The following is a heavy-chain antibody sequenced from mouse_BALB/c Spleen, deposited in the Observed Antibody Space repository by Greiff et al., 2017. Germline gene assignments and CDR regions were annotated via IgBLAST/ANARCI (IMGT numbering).Heavy chain of an antibody. J-gene: IGHJ4*01. CDR1: GFNIKDTY. Sequence: EVQVVESGAELVKPGASVKLSCTASGFNIKDTYMHWVKQRPEQGLEWIGRIDPANGNTKYDPKFQGKATITADTSSNTAYLQLSSLTSEDTAVYYCARPLLRLRDYAMDYWGQGTSVTVSS. V-gene: IGHV14-3*02. CDR2: IDPANGNT. D-gene: IGHD1-2*01. CDR3: ARPLLRLRDYAMDY.